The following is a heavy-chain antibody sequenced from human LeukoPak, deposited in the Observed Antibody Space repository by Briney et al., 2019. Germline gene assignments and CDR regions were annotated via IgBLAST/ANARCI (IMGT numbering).Heavy chain of an antibody. CDR1: GFTFDDYA. CDR2: ISWNSGSI. Sequence: GRSLRLSCAASGFTFDDYAMHWVRQAPGKGLEGVSGISWNSGSIGYADSVKGRFTISRDNAKNSLYLQMNSLRAEDTALYYCAKGGGPDIVVVPAAIGFAFDIWGQGTMVTVSS. J-gene: IGHJ3*02. V-gene: IGHV3-9*01. CDR3: AKGGGPDIVVVPAAIGFAFDI. D-gene: IGHD2-2*02.